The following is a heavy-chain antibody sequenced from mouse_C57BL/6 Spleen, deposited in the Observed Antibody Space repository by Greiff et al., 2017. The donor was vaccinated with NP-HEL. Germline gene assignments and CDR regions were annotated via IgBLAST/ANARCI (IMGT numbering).Heavy chain of an antibody. D-gene: IGHD1-1*01. CDR1: GYSFTGYY. Sequence: EVKLQQSGPELVKPGASVKISCKASGYSFTGYYMNWVKQSPEKSLEWIGEINPSTGGTTYNQKFKAKATLTVDKSSSTAYMQLKSLTSEDSAVYYCARSEIYYYGSIYYFDYWGQGTTLTVSS. J-gene: IGHJ2*01. V-gene: IGHV1-42*01. CDR2: INPSTGGT. CDR3: ARSEIYYYGSIYYFDY.